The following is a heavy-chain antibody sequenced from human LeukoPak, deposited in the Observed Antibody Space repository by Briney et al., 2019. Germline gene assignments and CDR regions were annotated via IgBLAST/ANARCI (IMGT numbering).Heavy chain of an antibody. V-gene: IGHV3-21*01. CDR1: GFTFSSYS. CDR3: ARDSRSYSSSWSGHFQH. D-gene: IGHD6-13*01. J-gene: IGHJ1*01. Sequence: PGGSLRLSCAASGFTFSSYSMNWVRQAPGKGLEWVSSISSSSSYIYYADSVKGRFTISRDNAKNSLYLQMNSLRAEDTAVYYCARDSRSYSSSWSGHFQHWGQGTLVTVSS. CDR2: ISSSSSYI.